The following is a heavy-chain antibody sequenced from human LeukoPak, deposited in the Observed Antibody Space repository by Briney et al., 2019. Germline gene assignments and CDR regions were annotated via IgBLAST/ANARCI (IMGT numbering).Heavy chain of an antibody. Sequence: GGSLRLSCSASGFTFNRFYLHWVRQAPGKGLEFVSHISSNGATTYYADSVKGRFTISRDNSKNTLYLQMSSLRADDTAVYYCARDYHRLFDYWGQGTLVTVSS. J-gene: IGHJ4*02. D-gene: IGHD2-2*01. CDR2: ISSNGATT. CDR1: GFTFNRFY. V-gene: IGHV3-64D*06. CDR3: ARDYHRLFDY.